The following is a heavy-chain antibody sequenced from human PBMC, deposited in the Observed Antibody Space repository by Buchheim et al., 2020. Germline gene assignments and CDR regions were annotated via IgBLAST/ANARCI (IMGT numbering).Heavy chain of an antibody. CDR2: ISASGGRT. CDR3: ARDYLFSVDV. V-gene: IGHV3-48*03. CDR1: GFPFGGYE. J-gene: IGHJ2*01. Sequence: EVFLVESGGHLVQPGGSLRLSCAASGFPFGGYEMNWVRQAPGKGLECIAYISASGGRTYYVDSVRGRFTISRDNAKNSLYLQMSSLRVEDTAVYYCARDYLFSVDVWGHGTL.